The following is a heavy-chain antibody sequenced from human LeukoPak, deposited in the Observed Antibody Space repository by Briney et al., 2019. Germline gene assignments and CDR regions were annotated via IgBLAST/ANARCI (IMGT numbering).Heavy chain of an antibody. J-gene: IGHJ3*02. CDR1: GGSFSGYY. Sequence: PSGTLSLTCAVYGGSFSGYYWSWIRQPPGKGLEWIGEINHSGSTNYNPSLKSRVTISVDTSKNQFSLKLSSVTAADTAVYYCARGSSSWYPSDAFDIWGQGTMVTVSS. CDR3: ARGSSSWYPSDAFDI. CDR2: INHSGST. V-gene: IGHV4-34*01. D-gene: IGHD6-13*01.